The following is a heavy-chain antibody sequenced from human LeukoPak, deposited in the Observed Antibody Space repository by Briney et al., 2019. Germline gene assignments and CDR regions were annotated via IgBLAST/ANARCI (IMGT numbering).Heavy chain of an antibody. D-gene: IGHD6-19*01. CDR3: ARDDGYSSGWYD. Sequence: ASVKVSCKASGYTFTGYYMHWVRQAPGQGLEWMGWINPNSGGTNYAQKFQGRVTMTRDTSISTACMELSRLRSDDTAVYYCARDDGYSSGWYDWGQGTLVTVSS. CDR1: GYTFTGYY. CDR2: INPNSGGT. J-gene: IGHJ4*02. V-gene: IGHV1-2*02.